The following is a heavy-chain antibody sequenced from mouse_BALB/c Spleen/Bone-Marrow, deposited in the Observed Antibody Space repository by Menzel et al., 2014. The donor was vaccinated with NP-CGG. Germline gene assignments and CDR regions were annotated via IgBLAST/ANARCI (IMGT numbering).Heavy chain of an antibody. CDR3: ARDKGRVFFDY. CDR2: IRNKANGYTT. CDR1: GFTFTDYY. V-gene: IGHV7-3*02. J-gene: IGHJ2*01. Sequence: EVKVVESGGGLVQPGGSLRLSCATSGFTFTDYYMNWVRQPPGKALEWLGFIRNKANGYTTEYSASVKGRFTISRDNPQNILYLQMNTLRAEDSATYYCARDKGRVFFDYWGQGTTLTVSS.